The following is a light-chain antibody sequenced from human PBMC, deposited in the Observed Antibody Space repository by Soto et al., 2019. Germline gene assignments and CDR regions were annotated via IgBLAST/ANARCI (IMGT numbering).Light chain of an antibody. J-gene: IGLJ1*01. CDR1: RSDVGAYNY. Sequence: QSVLTQPASVSGSPGQSIAISCTGTRSDVGAYNYVSWYQQHPGKAPKLMISEVTNRPSGVSVRFSGSKSGNTASLTISGLQAEDEADYYCSSFTSRFTFVFGTGTKLTVL. CDR3: SSFTSRFTFV. V-gene: IGLV2-14*01. CDR2: EVT.